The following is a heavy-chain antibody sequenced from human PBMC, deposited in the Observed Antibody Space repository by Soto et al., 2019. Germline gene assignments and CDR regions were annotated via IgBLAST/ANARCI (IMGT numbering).Heavy chain of an antibody. J-gene: IGHJ5*02. V-gene: IGHV4-59*01. CDR2: IYYSGST. D-gene: IGHD4-4*01. CDR1: GGSISSYY. Sequence: PSETLSLTCTVSGGSISSYYWSWIRQPPGKGLEWIGYIYYSGSTNYNPSLKSRVTISVDTSKNQFSLKLSSVTAADTAVYYCAREIVTTSWFDPWGQGTLVTV. CDR3: AREIVTTSWFDP.